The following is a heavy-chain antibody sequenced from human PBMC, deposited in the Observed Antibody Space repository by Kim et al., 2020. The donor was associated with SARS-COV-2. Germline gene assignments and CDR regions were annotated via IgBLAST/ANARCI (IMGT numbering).Heavy chain of an antibody. Sequence: GGSLRLSCVASGFTFSGYSMTWVRQAPGKGLEWVSSVSPGGDSTFYADSVKGRFTISRDNSKNTLYLQMNSLTAEDTAVYFCAKALSLHIVAIYYFDH. D-gene: IGHD2-21*01. CDR1: GFTFSGYS. CDR3: AKALSLHIVAIYYFDH. V-gene: IGHV3-23*01. J-gene: IGHJ4*01. CDR2: VSPGGDST.